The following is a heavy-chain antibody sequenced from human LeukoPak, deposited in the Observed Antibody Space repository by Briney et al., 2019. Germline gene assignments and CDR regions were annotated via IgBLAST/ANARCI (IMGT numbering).Heavy chain of an antibody. D-gene: IGHD6-19*01. CDR1: GGSIRSSSYY. V-gene: IGHV4-39*07. CDR2: IYYSGST. CDR3: AREVDSSGWYRSFDY. Sequence: PSETLSLTCTVSGGSIRSSSYYLGWIRQPPGKGLEWIGSIYYSGSTNYNPSLKSRVTISVDTSKNQFSLKLSSVTAADTAVYYCAREVDSSGWYRSFDYWGQGTLVTVSS. J-gene: IGHJ4*02.